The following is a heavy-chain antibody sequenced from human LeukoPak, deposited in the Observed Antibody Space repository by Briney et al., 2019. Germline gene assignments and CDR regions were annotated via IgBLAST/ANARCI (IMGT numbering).Heavy chain of an antibody. D-gene: IGHD5-18*01. Sequence: GGSLRLSCAASGFTFSSYAMSWVRQAPGKGLEWVSAISGSGGSTYYADSVKGRFTISRDNSKNTLYLQMNSLRAEDTAVYYCARDQGVRYGYWGSFDYWGQGTLVTVSS. CDR2: ISGSGGST. J-gene: IGHJ4*02. CDR1: GFTFSSYA. V-gene: IGHV3-23*01. CDR3: ARDQGVRYGYWGSFDY.